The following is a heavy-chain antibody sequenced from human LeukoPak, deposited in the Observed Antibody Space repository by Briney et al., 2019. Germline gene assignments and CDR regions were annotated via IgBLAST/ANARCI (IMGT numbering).Heavy chain of an antibody. Sequence: SETLSLTCAVYGGSFSGYYWSWIRQPPGKGLEWIGEINHSGSTNYNPSLKSRVTISVDTSKNQFSLQLSSVTAADTAVYYCARGSHRGRYCSSTSCPRSYFDYWGQGTLVTVSS. CDR2: INHSGST. D-gene: IGHD2-2*01. V-gene: IGHV4-34*01. J-gene: IGHJ4*02. CDR1: GGSFSGYY. CDR3: ARGSHRGRYCSSTSCPRSYFDY.